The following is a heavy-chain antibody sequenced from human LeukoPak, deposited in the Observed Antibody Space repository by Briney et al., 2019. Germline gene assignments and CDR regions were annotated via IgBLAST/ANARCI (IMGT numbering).Heavy chain of an antibody. D-gene: IGHD3-16*01. Sequence: GGSLRLSCAVAGVKVSSKYFSWVRQAPGMGLQWVSVIYSDGTTNYADSVQGRFTISRDSSKNHLYLQMNRLTVEDTAAYYCVVGGDYYYYMDVWGKGTTVSVSS. CDR1: GVKVSSKY. CDR2: IYSDGTT. V-gene: IGHV3-53*01. CDR3: VVGGDYYYYMDV. J-gene: IGHJ6*03.